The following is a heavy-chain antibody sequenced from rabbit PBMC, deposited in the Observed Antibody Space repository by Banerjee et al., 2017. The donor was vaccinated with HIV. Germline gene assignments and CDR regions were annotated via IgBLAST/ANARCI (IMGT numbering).Heavy chain of an antibody. Sequence: QEHLVESGGGLVTLGGSLKLTCKASGIDFSRSFWISWVRQTPGKGLEWIGCIYPTYGATDYANWVNGRFTISETSSTTVTLQMTSLTAADTATYFCARDLRSDYYSRLDLWGQGTLVTVS. D-gene: IGHD1-1*01. CDR1: GIDFSRSFW. J-gene: IGHJ3*01. V-gene: IGHV1S45*01. CDR2: IYPTYGAT. CDR3: ARDLRSDYYSRLDL.